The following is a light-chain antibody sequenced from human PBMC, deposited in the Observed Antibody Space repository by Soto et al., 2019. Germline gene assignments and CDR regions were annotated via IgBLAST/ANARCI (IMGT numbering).Light chain of an antibody. J-gene: IGKJ4*01. Sequence: DSVMTQFPLSLPVTPRQPASISCRSSQSLLHSNGXXYFDWYLQKPGQSPQILIYLGSNRASGVPDRFSGSGSGTDFTLKISRVEAEDVGVYYFMQALQIQLTFCGGHKVDIK. CDR1: QSLLHSNGXXY. V-gene: IGKV2-28*01. CDR3: MQALQIQLT. CDR2: LGS.